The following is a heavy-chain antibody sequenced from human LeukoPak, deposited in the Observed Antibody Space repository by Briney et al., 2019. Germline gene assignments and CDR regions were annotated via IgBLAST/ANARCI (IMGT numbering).Heavy chain of an antibody. V-gene: IGHV3-33*06. CDR3: AKTLFGFSYGKIDY. D-gene: IGHD5-18*01. Sequence: GGSLRLSCAASGFTFSSYGMHWVRQAPGKGLEWVAVIWYDGSNKYYADSVKGRFTISRDNSKNALYLQMNSLRAEDTAVYYCAKTLFGFSYGKIDYWGQGTLVTVSS. CDR2: IWYDGSNK. J-gene: IGHJ4*02. CDR1: GFTFSSYG.